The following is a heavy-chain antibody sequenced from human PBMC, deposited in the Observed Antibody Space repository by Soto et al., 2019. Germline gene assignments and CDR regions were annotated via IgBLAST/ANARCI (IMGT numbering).Heavy chain of an antibody. J-gene: IGHJ6*03. D-gene: IGHD2-21*01. CDR1: GFTFSSYA. CDR3: ARGAVSTICLNMDG. Sequence: EVQLVESGGGLVQPGGSLRLSCAASGFTFSSYAMNWVRQAPGKGLEYVSAIRSNGGSTYYANSVKGRFTISRDNSKNALYLQMDSLRAEDMAVDYCARGAVSTICLNMDGWGKGTAVKVS. V-gene: IGHV3-64*01. CDR2: IRSNGGST.